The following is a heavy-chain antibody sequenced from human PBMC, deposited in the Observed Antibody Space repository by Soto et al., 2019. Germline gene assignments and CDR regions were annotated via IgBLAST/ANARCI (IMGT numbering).Heavy chain of an antibody. D-gene: IGHD2-2*01. V-gene: IGHV4-39*01. CDR1: GGSISSSSYY. J-gene: IGHJ5*02. CDR3: ARPVCSSTSCSHPSGWFAP. Sequence: PSETLSLTCTVSGGSISSSSYYWGWIRQPPGKGLERIGSISYSGSTYYNPSLKSRVTISVDMSKNQFSLKLSSVTAADTAVYYCARPVCSSTSCSHPSGWFAPWGQGTLVTVSS. CDR2: ISYSGST.